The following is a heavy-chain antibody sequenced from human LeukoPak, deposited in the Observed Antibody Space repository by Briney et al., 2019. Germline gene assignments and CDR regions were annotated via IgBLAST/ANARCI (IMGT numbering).Heavy chain of an antibody. CDR3: ARDEGLYGSKGQLYDY. CDR1: GFILTDYY. J-gene: IGHJ4*02. V-gene: IGHV3-11*04. CDR2: SGGSTI. Sequence: PGGSLRLSCAASGFILTDYYMTWIRQAPGKGLEWLSTSGGSTIYYADSVKGRFTVSRDSAKNSVFLQMNSLRAEDTAVYYCARDEGLYGSKGQLYDYWGQGTLVTVSS. D-gene: IGHD2-2*01.